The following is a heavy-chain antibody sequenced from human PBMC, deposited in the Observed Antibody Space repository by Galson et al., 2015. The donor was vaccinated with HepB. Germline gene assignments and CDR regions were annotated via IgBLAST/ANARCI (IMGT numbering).Heavy chain of an antibody. J-gene: IGHJ4*02. Sequence: SLRLSCAASGFTVSSNYMNWVRQAPGKGLEWVSVLSSGGSTYYADSVKGRFTISRDNTKNTLYLQMNSLRAEDTAVYYCVRALGGDWGQGTLVTVSS. CDR2: LSSGGST. V-gene: IGHV3-53*01. CDR1: GFTVSSNY. D-gene: IGHD3-16*01. CDR3: VRALGGD.